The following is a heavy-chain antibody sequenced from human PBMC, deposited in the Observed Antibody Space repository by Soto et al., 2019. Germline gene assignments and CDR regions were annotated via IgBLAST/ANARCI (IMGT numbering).Heavy chain of an antibody. J-gene: IGHJ4*02. D-gene: IGHD6-19*01. CDR2: ISGSGDST. CDR1: GFTFSSYA. V-gene: IGHV3-23*01. Sequence: GGSLRLSCAAFGFTFSSYAMNWVRQAPGKGLEWVSVISGSGDSTYYADSVKGPFTISRDNYKNTLYLQMNSLRAEDTALYYCANDPGYRSCFYRHCWGKGTSVTVS. CDR3: ANDPGYRSCFYRHC.